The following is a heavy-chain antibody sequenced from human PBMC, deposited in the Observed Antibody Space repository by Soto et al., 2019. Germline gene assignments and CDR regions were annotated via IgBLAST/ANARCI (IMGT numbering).Heavy chain of an antibody. D-gene: IGHD4-17*01. V-gene: IGHV2-5*02. Sequence: QITLKESGPTLVKPTQTLTLTCTFSGFSLRNSVVGVGWIRQPPGKALEWLALIYWDDDKRYSPSLKSRLTITKDTSKNLVVLTMTNMDTVDTATYYCAHLTTGGCYFDYWGQGTLVTVSS. CDR1: GFSLRNSVVG. J-gene: IGHJ4*02. CDR2: IYWDDDK. CDR3: AHLTTGGCYFDY.